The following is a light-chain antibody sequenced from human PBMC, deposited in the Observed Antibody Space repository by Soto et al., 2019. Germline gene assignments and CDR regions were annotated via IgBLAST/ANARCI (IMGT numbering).Light chain of an antibody. CDR2: AAS. J-gene: IGKJ5*01. CDR1: QSISSY. CDR3: QQSYSTPIT. V-gene: IGKV1-39*01. Sequence: DIHITQSPSCLAAPVGDRVTITCRASQSISSYLNWYQQKPGKAPKLLIYAASSLQSGVPSRFSGSGSGTDFTLTISSLQPEDFATYYCQQSYSTPITFGQGTRLEIK.